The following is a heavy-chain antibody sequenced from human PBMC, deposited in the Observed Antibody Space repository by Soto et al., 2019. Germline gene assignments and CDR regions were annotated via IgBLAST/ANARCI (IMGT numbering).Heavy chain of an antibody. CDR1: GFTFSSYG. CDR2: ISYDGSNK. CDR3: ANEGGAAAGPADYHYLLDV. D-gene: IGHD6-13*01. J-gene: IGHJ6*03. V-gene: IGHV3-30*18. Sequence: PGGSLRLSCAASGFTFSSYGMHWVRQAPGKGLEWVAVISYDGSNKYYADSVKGRFTISRDNSKNTLYLQMNSLRAEDTAVYYCANEGGAAAGPADYHYLLDVCGKGSSVIVAS.